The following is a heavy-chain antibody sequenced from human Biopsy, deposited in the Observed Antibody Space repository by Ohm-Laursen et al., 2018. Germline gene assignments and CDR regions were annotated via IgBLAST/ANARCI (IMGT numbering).Heavy chain of an antibody. CDR1: GGSISSYY. CDR3: ARGGNGYNYVTPGTWFDP. J-gene: IGHJ5*02. D-gene: IGHD5-24*01. Sequence: PPGTLSLTCHVSGGSISSYYWSWIRQSPGKGLEWIGFIFYSGSTYYNPSLKSRTTISVDSSKNQFSLRLRSVTAADTAVYYCARGGNGYNYVTPGTWFDPWGRGTPVTVSS. V-gene: IGHV4-59*01. CDR2: IFYSGST.